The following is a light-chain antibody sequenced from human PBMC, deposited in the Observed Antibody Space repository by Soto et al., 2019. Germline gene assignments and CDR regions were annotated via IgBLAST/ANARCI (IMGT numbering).Light chain of an antibody. CDR3: QSYDSSLSGYV. CDR2: ENN. CDR1: SSNIGAGYE. J-gene: IGLJ1*01. V-gene: IGLV1-40*01. Sequence: QSVLTQPPSVSAAPGQRVTISCTGSSSNIGAGYEAHWYQQVPGTAPKLLIYENNNRPSGVPDRFSGSKSGTSASLAITGLQAEDEAEYYCQSYDSSLSGYVFGTGTNSPS.